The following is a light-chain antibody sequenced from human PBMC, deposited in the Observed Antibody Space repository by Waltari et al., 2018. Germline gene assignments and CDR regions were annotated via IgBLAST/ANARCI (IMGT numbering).Light chain of an antibody. J-gene: IGKJ5*01. CDR2: ATS. CDR1: HSISSY. CDR3: QQSYSTPPIT. V-gene: IGKV1-39*01. Sequence: DIQMTQSPSSLSASVGDRVTITCRASHSISSYLNWYPQKPGNAHKLLIYATSSLQSGVPSRFSGSGSGTDFTLTISSLQPEDFATYYCQQSYSTPPITFGQGTRLEIK.